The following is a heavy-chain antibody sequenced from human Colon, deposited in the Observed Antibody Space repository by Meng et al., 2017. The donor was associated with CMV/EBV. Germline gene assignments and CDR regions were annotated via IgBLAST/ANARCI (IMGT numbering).Heavy chain of an antibody. CDR3: ARELARRGY. CDR1: GYTFTNFG. Sequence: QVQLVQAGAEVKKPGASGKVSCKTSGYTFTNFGISRVRQAPGQGLEWMAYISPYNGDTNYAQRFQGRVALTTDTSTSTVYMELGSLTSDDTAMYYCARELARRGYWGQGTLVTVSS. J-gene: IGHJ4*02. CDR2: ISPYNGDT. V-gene: IGHV1-18*01.